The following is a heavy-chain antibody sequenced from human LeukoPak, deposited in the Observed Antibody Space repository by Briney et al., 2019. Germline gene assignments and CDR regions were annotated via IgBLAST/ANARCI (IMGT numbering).Heavy chain of an antibody. V-gene: IGHV3-23*01. J-gene: IGHJ6*04. D-gene: IGHD6-13*01. CDR1: GFTFSSYA. Sequence: GGSLRLSCAASGFTFSSYAMSWVRQAPGKGLEWVSAISGSGGSTYYADSVKGRFTISRDNSKNTLYLQMNSLRAEDTAVYYRASAADYYYYGMDVWGKGTTVTVSS. CDR3: ASAADYYYYGMDV. CDR2: ISGSGGST.